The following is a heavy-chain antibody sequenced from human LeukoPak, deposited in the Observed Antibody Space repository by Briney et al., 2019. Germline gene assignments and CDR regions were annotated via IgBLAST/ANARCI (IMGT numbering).Heavy chain of an antibody. CDR2: ISDIGSI. J-gene: IGHJ4*02. CDR1: GGSISSYY. D-gene: IGHD2-8*02. CDR3: AAHHPRNTVDF. Sequence: PSETLSLTCTVSGGSISSYYWSWIRQPPGKGLEWIAYISDIGSINYNPSLKSRVTISLDTSKNQLSLKLRSVTAADTAVYYCAAHHPRNTVDFWGQGTLVTVSS. V-gene: IGHV4-59*08.